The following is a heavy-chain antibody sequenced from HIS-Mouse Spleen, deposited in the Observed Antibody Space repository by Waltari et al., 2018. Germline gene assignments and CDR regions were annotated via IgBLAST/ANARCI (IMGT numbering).Heavy chain of an antibody. D-gene: IGHD1-7*01. CDR2: IDWDDDK. J-gene: IGHJ4*02. CDR3: ARIQAGKLELPFDY. V-gene: IGHV2-70*15. Sequence: QVTLRESGPALVKPTQTLTLTCTFSGFSLSTSGMCVSWIRQPPGKALEWLARIDWDDDKYYSTYLKTRLTISKDTAKNQVVLKMTNMDPVDTATYYCARIQAGKLELPFDYWGQGTLVTVSS. CDR1: GFSLSTSGMC.